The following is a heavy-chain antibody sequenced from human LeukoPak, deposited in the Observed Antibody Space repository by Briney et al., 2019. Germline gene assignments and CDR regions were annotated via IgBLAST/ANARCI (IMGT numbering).Heavy chain of an antibody. CDR1: GGTFSSYA. Sequence: RASVKVSCKASGGTFSSYAISWVRQAPGQGLEWMGGIIPIFGTANYAQKFQGRVTITADKSTSTAYMELSRLRSDDTAVYYCAREFGSYYALTMAWFDPWGQGTLVTVSS. CDR3: AREFGSYYALTMAWFDP. CDR2: IIPIFGTA. J-gene: IGHJ5*02. V-gene: IGHV1-69*06. D-gene: IGHD1-26*01.